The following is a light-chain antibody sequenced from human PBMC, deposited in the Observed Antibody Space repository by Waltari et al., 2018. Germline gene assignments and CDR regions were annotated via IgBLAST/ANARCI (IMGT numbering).Light chain of an antibody. J-gene: IGKJ1*01. Sequence: DIVMTHSPDSLAVSLGERAPINCKSSQSLLYSSNNKNSLTWYQQKPGQPPKLLLYWAATRGSGVPDRFSGSGSGTDFTLTISSLQAEDVAVYYCQQYYTTPLTFGQGTKVEIK. CDR1: QSLLYSSNNKNS. V-gene: IGKV4-1*01. CDR3: QQYYTTPLT. CDR2: WAA.